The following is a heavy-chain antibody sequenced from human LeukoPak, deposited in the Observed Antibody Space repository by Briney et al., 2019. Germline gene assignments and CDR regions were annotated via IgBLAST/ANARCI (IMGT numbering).Heavy chain of an antibody. CDR1: GHTFTSNY. Sequence: GASVKVSCKASGHTFTSNYIHWVRQAPGQGLEWMGMIYPRDGSTSYAQNFQGRVTVTRDTSTSTVHMELSGLRSEDTAVYYCARDQEGFDYWGQGTPVTVSS. CDR2: IYPRDGST. V-gene: IGHV1-46*01. CDR3: ARDQEGFDY. J-gene: IGHJ4*02.